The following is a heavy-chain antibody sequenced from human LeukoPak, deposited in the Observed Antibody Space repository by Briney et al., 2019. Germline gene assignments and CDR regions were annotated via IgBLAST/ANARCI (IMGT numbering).Heavy chain of an antibody. V-gene: IGHV3-53*01. D-gene: IGHD6-13*01. Sequence: GGSLRLSCAASQFTFSNYAMSWVRQAPGKGLEWVSVIYSGGSTYYADSVKGRFTISRDNSKNTLYLQMNSLRAEDTAVYYCARDQQQLDAFDIWGQGTMVTVSS. CDR2: IYSGGST. CDR3: ARDQQQLDAFDI. CDR1: QFTFSNYA. J-gene: IGHJ3*02.